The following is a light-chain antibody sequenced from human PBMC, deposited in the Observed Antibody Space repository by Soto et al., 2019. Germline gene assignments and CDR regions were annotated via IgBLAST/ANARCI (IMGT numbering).Light chain of an antibody. CDR1: SSDVGGYNY. J-gene: IGLJ2*01. Sequence: QSALTQPASVSGSPGQSITISCTGTSSDVGGYNYVSWYQHHPGKAPKLMIYDVSKRPSGVPDRFSGSKSGNTASLTVSGLQAEDEANYYCSSYAGSNVLFGGGTKLTVL. CDR2: DVS. V-gene: IGLV2-8*01. CDR3: SSYAGSNVL.